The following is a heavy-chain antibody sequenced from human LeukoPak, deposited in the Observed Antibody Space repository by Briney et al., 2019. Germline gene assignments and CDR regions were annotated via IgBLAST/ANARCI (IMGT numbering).Heavy chain of an antibody. D-gene: IGHD3-10*01. CDR3: ARDLRAGDMDV. Sequence: SETLSLTCTVSGGSISSDYWSWIRQPAGKGLEWIGRMYTSGSTNYNPSLKSRVTISGDKSKNQFSLKLNSVTAADTAVYYCARDLRAGDMDVWGKGTTVTVSS. J-gene: IGHJ6*03. V-gene: IGHV4-4*07. CDR1: GGSISSDY. CDR2: MYTSGST.